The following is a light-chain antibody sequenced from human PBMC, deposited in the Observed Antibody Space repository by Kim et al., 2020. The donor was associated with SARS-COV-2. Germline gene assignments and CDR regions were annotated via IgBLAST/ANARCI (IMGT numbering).Light chain of an antibody. J-gene: IGKJ4*01. Sequence: DIVMTQSPDSLAVSLGERATINCKSSQSVLYSSNNKNYLAWYQQKPGQPPKLLIYWASTRESGVPDRFSGSGSGTDFTLTISSLQAEDVAVYYCQQCYSFPFTFGGGTKVEIK. CDR2: WAS. V-gene: IGKV4-1*01. CDR3: QQCYSFPFT. CDR1: QSVLYSSNNKNY.